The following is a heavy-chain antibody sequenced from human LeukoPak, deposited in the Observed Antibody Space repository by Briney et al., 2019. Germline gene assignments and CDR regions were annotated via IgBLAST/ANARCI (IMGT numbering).Heavy chain of an antibody. V-gene: IGHV1-18*04. J-gene: IGHJ4*02. Sequence: ASVKVSCKASGYTFTGYYIHWVRQAPGQGLEWMGWISAYTGNTNYAQKLQGRVTMTTDTSTSSAYMELRSLRSDDTAVYYCARAKLLLLPRDYWGQGTLVTVSS. D-gene: IGHD3-10*01. CDR1: GYTFTGYY. CDR2: ISAYTGNT. CDR3: ARAKLLLLPRDY.